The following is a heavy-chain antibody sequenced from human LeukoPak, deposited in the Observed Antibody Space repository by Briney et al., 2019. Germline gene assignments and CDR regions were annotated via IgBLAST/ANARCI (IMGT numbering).Heavy chain of an antibody. J-gene: IGHJ5*02. CDR1: GFTFNRYW. Sequence: GGSLRLSCVVSGFTFNRYWMTWVRQAPGKGLEWVANIKQDGSEKNYVDSVKGRFTISRDNAKDSLYLQMNSLRAEDTAVHYCVREDDTKVPAQRGDWFDPWGQGTLVTVSS. CDR3: VREDDTKVPAQRGDWFDP. CDR2: IKQDGSEK. D-gene: IGHD2-2*01. V-gene: IGHV3-7*01.